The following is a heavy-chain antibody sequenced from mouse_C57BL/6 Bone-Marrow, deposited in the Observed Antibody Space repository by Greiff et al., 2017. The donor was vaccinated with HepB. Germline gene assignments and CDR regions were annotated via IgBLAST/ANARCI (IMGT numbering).Heavy chain of an antibody. V-gene: IGHV1-69*01. CDR1: GYTFTSYW. Sequence: QVQLKQPGAELVMPGASVKLSCKASGYTFTSYWMHWVKQRPGQGLEWIGEIDPSDSYTNYNQKFKGKSTLTVDKSSSTAYMELRSLTSEDSAVYFCARAFYYYGSSPFAYWGQGTLVTVSA. J-gene: IGHJ3*01. CDR3: ARAFYYYGSSPFAY. D-gene: IGHD1-1*01. CDR2: IDPSDSYT.